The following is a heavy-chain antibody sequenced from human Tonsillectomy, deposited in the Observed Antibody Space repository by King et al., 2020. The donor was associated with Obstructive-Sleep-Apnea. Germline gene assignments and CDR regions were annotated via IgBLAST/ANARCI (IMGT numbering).Heavy chain of an antibody. V-gene: IGHV4-59*01. Sequence: QLQESGPGLVKPSETLSLTCTVSDDSISTYYWNWIRQPPGKGLEWIGHIYYSGSTNYNPSVKSRVTISVDTSKNQFSLKLTSVTAADTAVYYCARGEGFRDAFDIWGQGTMVTVSS. J-gene: IGHJ3*02. CDR1: DDSISTYY. CDR3: ARGEGFRDAFDI. D-gene: IGHD2/OR15-2a*01. CDR2: IYYSGST.